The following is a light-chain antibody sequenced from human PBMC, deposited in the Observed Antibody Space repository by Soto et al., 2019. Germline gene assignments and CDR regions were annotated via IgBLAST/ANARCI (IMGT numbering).Light chain of an antibody. J-gene: IGKJ1*01. Sequence: EILLTQTPGTLSLSPGERATRSCRASQSVASRNLAWYQQKSGQAPRLLIYGASSRAIHTPDRFSGSGSGTDFTLTISGLEPEDFAVYYCQHFGNSLWTFGQGTKV. V-gene: IGKV3-20*01. CDR2: GAS. CDR3: QHFGNSLWT. CDR1: QSVASRN.